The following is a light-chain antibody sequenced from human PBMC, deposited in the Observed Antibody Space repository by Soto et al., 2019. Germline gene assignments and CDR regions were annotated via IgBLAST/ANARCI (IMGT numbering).Light chain of an antibody. V-gene: IGKV3-20*01. J-gene: IGKJ1*01. CDR1: QSVSSSY. CDR2: GAS. Sequence: ESVLTQSPGTLSLSPGKRATLSCGPSQSVSSSYLAWYQQKPGQAPRLLIYGASSRATGIPDRFSGSGSGTDFTLTISGLEPEDFAVYYCQQYGSSPGTFGQGAKV. CDR3: QQYGSSPGT.